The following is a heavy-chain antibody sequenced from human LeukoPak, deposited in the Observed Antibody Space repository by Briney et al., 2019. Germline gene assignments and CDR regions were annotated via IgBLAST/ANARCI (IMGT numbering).Heavy chain of an antibody. V-gene: IGHV1-8*02. CDR1: GYTFTDYY. Sequence: GASVKVSCKASGYTFTDYYINWVRQAPGQGLEWMGWMNPNSGNTGYAQKFQGRVTMARNTSISTAYMELSSLRSEDTAVYYCARVRGVRGVITHHPFDYWGQGTLVTVSS. CDR2: MNPNSGNT. CDR3: ARVRGVRGVITHHPFDY. J-gene: IGHJ4*02. D-gene: IGHD3-10*01.